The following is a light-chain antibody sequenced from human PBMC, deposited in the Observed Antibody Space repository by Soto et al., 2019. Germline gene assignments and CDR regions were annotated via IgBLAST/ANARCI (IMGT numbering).Light chain of an antibody. CDR2: WAS. CDR3: QQYYSPPPWT. Sequence: DIVMTQSPDSLAVSLGERATINCKSSQSVLYSSNNKNYFAWYQQKPGQPPKLLIYWASTRESGVPDRLSGSGSGTDFTLTISSLQAEDVAVYYCQQYYSPPPWTFGQGTKVEIK. CDR1: QSVLYSSNNKNY. V-gene: IGKV4-1*01. J-gene: IGKJ1*01.